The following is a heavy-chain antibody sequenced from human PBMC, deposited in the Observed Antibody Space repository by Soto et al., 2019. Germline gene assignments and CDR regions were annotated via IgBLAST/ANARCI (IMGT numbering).Heavy chain of an antibody. V-gene: IGHV5-51*01. Sequence: EVQLVQSGAEVKKTGESLKISCKGSGYSFTSYWIVWVRQMPGKGLEWMGYIYPGDSETRYSPSLQGQVTMSADKSTSTAYLQWSSLKASDTSMYYCARRSYCDGDCTRRPYDYYGMDVWGQETTVTVSS. CDR1: GYSFTSYW. CDR2: IYPGDSET. J-gene: IGHJ6*02. CDR3: ARRSYCDGDCTRRPYDYYGMDV. D-gene: IGHD2-21*02.